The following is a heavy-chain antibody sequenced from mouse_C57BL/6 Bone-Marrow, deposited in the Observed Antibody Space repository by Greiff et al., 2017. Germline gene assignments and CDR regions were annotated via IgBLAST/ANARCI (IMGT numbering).Heavy chain of an antibody. CDR3: ARSESTETVSFDY. D-gene: IGHD2-1*01. Sequence: QVQLQQPGAELVKPGASVKLSCKASGYTFTSYWMQWVKQRPGQGLEWIGEIDPSDSYTNYNQKFKGKATLTVDTSSSTAYMQLSSLTSEDSAVYYCARSESTETVSFDYWGQGTTLTVSS. J-gene: IGHJ2*01. CDR1: GYTFTSYW. CDR2: IDPSDSYT. V-gene: IGHV1-50*01.